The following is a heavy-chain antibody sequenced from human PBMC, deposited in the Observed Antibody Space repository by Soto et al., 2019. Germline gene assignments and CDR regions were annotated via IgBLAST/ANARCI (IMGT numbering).Heavy chain of an antibody. CDR3: ARINRRDGYNS. J-gene: IGHJ5*02. CDR1: WFSLSNARMG. Sequence: SGPTLVNPTETLTLTCTVSWFSLSNARMGVSWIRQPPGKALEWLAHIFSNDEKSYSTSLKSRLTISKDTSKSQVVLTMTNMDPVDTATYYCARINRRDGYNSWGQGTLVTVSS. D-gene: IGHD5-12*01. V-gene: IGHV2-26*01. CDR2: IFSNDEK.